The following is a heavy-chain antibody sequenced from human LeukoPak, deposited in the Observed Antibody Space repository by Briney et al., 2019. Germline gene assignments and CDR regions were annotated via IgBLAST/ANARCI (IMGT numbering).Heavy chain of an antibody. V-gene: IGHV3-23*01. CDR2: ISASGDGK. CDR3: ATPTIGYFRGFDY. CDR1: GFTFNSYA. J-gene: IGHJ4*02. Sequence: GGSLRLSCAASGFTFNSYAMIWVRHAPGKGVEWGSAISASGDGKYYEDSVKGRFTISRDNSKNTLYLQMNSLRAEDTAVYYCATPTIGYFRGFDYWGQGTLVTVSS. D-gene: IGHD3-22*01.